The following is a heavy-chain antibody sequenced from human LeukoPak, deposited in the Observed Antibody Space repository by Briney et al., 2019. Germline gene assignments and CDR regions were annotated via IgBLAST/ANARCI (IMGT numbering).Heavy chain of an antibody. V-gene: IGHV4-61*09. Sequence: PSETLSLTCTVSGASISSGSYCCSWLRQPAGKGLEWIGHIYTSGNTHYNPSLKSRVTISVDTSKNQFSLKLSSVTAADTAVYYCARDAKYQLPTYWGQGTLVSVST. CDR2: IYTSGNT. J-gene: IGHJ4*02. CDR3: ARDAKYQLPTY. CDR1: GASISSGSYC. D-gene: IGHD2-2*01.